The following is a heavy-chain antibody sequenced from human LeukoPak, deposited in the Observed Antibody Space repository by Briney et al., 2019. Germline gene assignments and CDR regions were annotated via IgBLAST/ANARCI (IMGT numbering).Heavy chain of an antibody. CDR2: IYYSGST. J-gene: IGHJ4*02. Sequence: PSETLSLTCTVSGGSISSYYWSWIRQPPGKGLEWIGYIYYSGSTNYNPSLKSRVTISVDTSKNQFSLKLSSVTAADTAVYYCARSYCSGSSCYWGPFDYWGQGTLVTVSS. CDR3: ARSYCSGSSCYWGPFDY. CDR1: GGSISSYY. D-gene: IGHD2-15*01. V-gene: IGHV4-59*01.